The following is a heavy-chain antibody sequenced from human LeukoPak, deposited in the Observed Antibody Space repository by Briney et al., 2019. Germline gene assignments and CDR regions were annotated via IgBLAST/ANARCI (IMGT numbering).Heavy chain of an antibody. J-gene: IGHJ6*03. Sequence: PGGSLRLSCAASGLTFSSYGMSWVRQAPGRGLEWVSSIGSSSTYIYYADSVKGRFIISRDNAKSSLFLQMNSLRAEDTAVYYCAREACSGTYCIYYFMDVWGKGTTVTVSS. CDR1: GLTFSSYG. CDR3: AREACSGTYCIYYFMDV. D-gene: IGHD3-10*02. V-gene: IGHV3-21*01. CDR2: IGSSSTYI.